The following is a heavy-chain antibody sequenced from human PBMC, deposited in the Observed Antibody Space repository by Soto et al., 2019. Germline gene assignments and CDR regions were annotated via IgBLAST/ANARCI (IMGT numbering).Heavy chain of an antibody. V-gene: IGHV3-15*07. Sequence: EVQLVESGGGLVQPGGSLRLSCAASGFTFSRSWMSWVRQAPGKGLEWVGRIKSKTDGETIDYAATGKGRFTISRDDSKNTLYLQMNSLETEDTAVYSCTTDHIVVVASFDIWGQGTLVTVSS. D-gene: IGHD2-21*01. CDR2: IKSKTDGETI. J-gene: IGHJ4*02. CDR3: TTDHIVVVASFDI. CDR1: GFTFSRSW.